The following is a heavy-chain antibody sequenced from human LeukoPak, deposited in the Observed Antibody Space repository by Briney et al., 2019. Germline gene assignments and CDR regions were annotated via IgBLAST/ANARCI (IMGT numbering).Heavy chain of an antibody. V-gene: IGHV1-2*02. Sequence: GASVKVSCKASGYSFNDKYLHWVRQAPGQGLEWMRSINPNSGGTNYAQKFQGRVTMTTDTSMSTAYMELSRLTSDDTAVYYCARHTLYGSGSYYVYYFDYWGQGTLVTVSS. CDR1: GYSFNDKY. J-gene: IGHJ4*02. CDR2: INPNSGGT. D-gene: IGHD3-10*01. CDR3: ARHTLYGSGSYYVYYFDY.